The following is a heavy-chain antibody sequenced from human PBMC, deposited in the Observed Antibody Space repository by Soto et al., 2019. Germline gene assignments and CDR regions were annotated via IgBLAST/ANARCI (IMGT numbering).Heavy chain of an antibody. D-gene: IGHD2-21*02. V-gene: IGHV4-59*01. CDR3: ARDLWGYCGTDCYPLDV. CDR2: IYYSGST. J-gene: IGHJ6*02. CDR1: GGSISTFL. Sequence: SETLSLTCTVTGGSISTFLWNWIRQPPGKGLEWIGSIYYSGSTNYNPSLNSRVTISVDTSKNQFSLKLNYVTAADTAVYYCARDLWGYCGTDCYPLDVWGQGTTVTVSS.